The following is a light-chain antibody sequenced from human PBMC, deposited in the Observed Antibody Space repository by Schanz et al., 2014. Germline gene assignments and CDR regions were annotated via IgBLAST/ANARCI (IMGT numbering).Light chain of an antibody. CDR2: EDT. CDR1: SSDVGTYSF. V-gene: IGLV2-23*01. Sequence: QSALTQPASVSGSPGQSITISCTGTSSDVGTYSFISWYQHHPGKAPKLMIYEDTKRPSGVSNRFSGAKSGNTASLTISGLQAEDEADYSCSSYALSTTFVIFGGGTKLTVL. CDR3: SSYALSTTFVI. J-gene: IGLJ2*01.